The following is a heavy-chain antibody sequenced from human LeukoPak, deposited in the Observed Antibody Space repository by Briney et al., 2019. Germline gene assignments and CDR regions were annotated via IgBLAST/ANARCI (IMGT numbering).Heavy chain of an antibody. D-gene: IGHD3-10*01. CDR1: GGSISSGGYY. CDR2: IYYSGST. Sequence: SETLSLTCTVSGGSISSGGYYWSWIRQHPGKGLEWIGYIYYSGSTYYNPSLKSRVTISVDTSKNQFSLKLSSVTAADTAVYDCARGRPERVRGVIITFDYWGQGTLVTVSS. J-gene: IGHJ4*02. CDR3: ARGRPERVRGVIITFDY. V-gene: IGHV4-31*03.